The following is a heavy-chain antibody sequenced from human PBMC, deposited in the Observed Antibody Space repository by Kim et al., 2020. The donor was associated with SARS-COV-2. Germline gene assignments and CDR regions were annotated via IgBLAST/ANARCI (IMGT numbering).Heavy chain of an antibody. CDR2: ISYDGSNK. V-gene: IGHV3-30*18. D-gene: IGHD1-7*01. Sequence: GSLRLSCAASGFTFSSYGMHWVRQAPGKGLEWVAVISYDGSNKYYADSVKGRFTISRDNSKNTLYLQMNSLRAEDTAVYYCAKGELELRPGDYDYYGMDVGRQGTTVTVSS. CDR1: GFTFSSYG. CDR3: AKGELELRPGDYDYYGMDV. J-gene: IGHJ6*02.